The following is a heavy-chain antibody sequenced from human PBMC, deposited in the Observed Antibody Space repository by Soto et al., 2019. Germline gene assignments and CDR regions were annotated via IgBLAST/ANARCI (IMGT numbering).Heavy chain of an antibody. D-gene: IGHD6-6*01. V-gene: IGHV1-69*01. Sequence: QVQLVQSGAEVKKPGSSVKVSCKASGGTFSSYAISWVPQAPGQGLEWMGGIIPIFGTANYAQKLQGRVTITADESTSTSYMELSSLRSEDTAVYYCARRGLSSSLNYYYGMDVWCQGTTVTVSS. CDR3: ARRGLSSSLNYYYGMDV. CDR2: IIPIFGTA. J-gene: IGHJ6*02. CDR1: GGTFSSYA.